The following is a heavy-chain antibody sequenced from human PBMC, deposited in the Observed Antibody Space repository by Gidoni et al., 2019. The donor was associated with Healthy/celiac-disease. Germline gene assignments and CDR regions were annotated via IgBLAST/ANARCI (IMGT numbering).Heavy chain of an antibody. J-gene: IGHJ4*02. V-gene: IGHV3-7*03. Sequence: EVQLVESGGGLVQPGGSLRLSCSASGFPFSSDWMGWVRQAPGKGLEWVANIKQDGSEKYYVDSVKGRFTISRDNAKNSLYLQMNSLRAEDTAVYYCARDFHDSSGYSLDYWGQGTLVTVSS. CDR1: GFPFSSDW. D-gene: IGHD3-22*01. CDR2: IKQDGSEK. CDR3: ARDFHDSSGYSLDY.